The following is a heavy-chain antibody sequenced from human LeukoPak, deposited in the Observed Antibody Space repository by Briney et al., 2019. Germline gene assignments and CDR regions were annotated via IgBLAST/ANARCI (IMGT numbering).Heavy chain of an antibody. CDR1: GYSFTNYW. J-gene: IGHJ3*02. D-gene: IGHD4-23*01. CDR3: ARQLDYGGFGAFGI. V-gene: IGHV5-51*01. CDR2: IYPGDSDT. Sequence: GESLKISCKGSGYSFTNYWIVWVRQMPGKGLEWMGIIYPGDSDTRYGPSFQGQVTFSADKSISTAYLQWSSLKASDTAMYYCARQLDYGGFGAFGIWGQGTMVTVSS.